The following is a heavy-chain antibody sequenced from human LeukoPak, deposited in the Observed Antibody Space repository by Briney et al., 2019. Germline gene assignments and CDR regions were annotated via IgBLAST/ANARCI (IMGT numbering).Heavy chain of an antibody. CDR2: IYTSGST. Sequence: SETLSLTCTVSGGSISSYYWSWIRQPAGKGLEWIGRIYTSGSTNYNPFLKSRVTMSVDTSKNQFPLKLSSVTAADTAVYYCARVQYNWNDWFDPWGQGTLVTVSS. V-gene: IGHV4-4*07. CDR3: ARVQYNWNDWFDP. CDR1: GGSISSYY. D-gene: IGHD1-20*01. J-gene: IGHJ5*02.